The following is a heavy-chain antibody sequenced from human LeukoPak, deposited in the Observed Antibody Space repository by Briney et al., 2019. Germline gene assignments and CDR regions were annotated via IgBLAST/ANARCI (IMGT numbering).Heavy chain of an antibody. D-gene: IGHD6-19*01. CDR2: INYSRGST. CDR3: AKHPHIAVAEHLDY. Sequence: PGGSLRLSCAASGFTFSSHAMSWVRQAPGKGLEWVSAINYSRGSTYYADSVKGRFTISRDDAKNTLFLQMNSLRAEDTAVYYCAKHPHIAVAEHLDYWGQGTLVTVSS. V-gene: IGHV3-23*01. J-gene: IGHJ4*02. CDR1: GFTFSSHA.